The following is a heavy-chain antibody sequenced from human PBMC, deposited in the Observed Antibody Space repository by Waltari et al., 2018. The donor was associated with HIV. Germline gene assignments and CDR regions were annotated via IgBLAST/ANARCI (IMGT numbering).Heavy chain of an antibody. Sequence: QVQLQQWGAGLLKPSETLSLTCAVYGGSFSGYYWSWIRQPPGKGLEWMGESNHSGSTNYNPSRKSRVTISVDTSKNQFSLKLSSVTAADTAVYYCARECGSSTSCPSFGMDVWGQGTTVTVSS. CDR1: GGSFSGYY. D-gene: IGHD2-2*01. V-gene: IGHV4-34*01. CDR2: SNHSGST. CDR3: ARECGSSTSCPSFGMDV. J-gene: IGHJ6*02.